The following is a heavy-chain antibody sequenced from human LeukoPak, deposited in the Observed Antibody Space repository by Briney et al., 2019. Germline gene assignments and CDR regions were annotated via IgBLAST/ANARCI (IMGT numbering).Heavy chain of an antibody. Sequence: GGSLRLSCAASGFTFSSYWMSWVRQAPGKGLEWVANINRDGSEKYYVDSVKGRFTISRDNAKNSLYLQMNSLRAEDTAVYYCARELIMTTVTINYYSYMDVWGKGTTVTASS. D-gene: IGHD4-17*01. CDR2: INRDGSEK. CDR3: ARELIMTTVTINYYSYMDV. CDR1: GFTFSSYW. V-gene: IGHV3-7*01. J-gene: IGHJ6*03.